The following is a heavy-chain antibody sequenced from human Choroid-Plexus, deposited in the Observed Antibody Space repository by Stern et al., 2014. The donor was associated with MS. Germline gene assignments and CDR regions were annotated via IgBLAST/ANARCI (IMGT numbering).Heavy chain of an antibody. D-gene: IGHD2/OR15-2a*01. CDR2: VSYDGSNK. CDR1: GFTFGSCA. J-gene: IGHJ5*02. CDR3: AKDRQYLTYFFDH. Sequence: VQLVESGGGVVQPGRPLRLSCVASGFTFGSCAMHWVRQAPGQGLDWVAGVSYDGSNKYYADSVKGRFTISRDNSQNTLYMQMSSLRPEDTAVYYCAKDRQYLTYFFDHWGQGSLVTVSS. V-gene: IGHV3-30*18.